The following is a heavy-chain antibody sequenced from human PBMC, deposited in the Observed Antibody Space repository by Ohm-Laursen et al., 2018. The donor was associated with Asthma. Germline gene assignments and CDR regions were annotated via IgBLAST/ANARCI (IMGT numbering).Heavy chain of an antibody. J-gene: IGHJ4*02. CDR2: INSNSHYI. CDR3: ARASSLGRLYYFDY. Sequence: SLRLSCSASGFTFNKHHMTWVRQAPGKGLEWVSSINSNSHYIYYADSVKGRFTISRDNAKNSLYLQMSSLRADDTAVYYCARASSLGRLYYFDYWGQGTLVTVSS. CDR1: GFTFNKHH. V-gene: IGHV3-21*01. D-gene: IGHD1-26*01.